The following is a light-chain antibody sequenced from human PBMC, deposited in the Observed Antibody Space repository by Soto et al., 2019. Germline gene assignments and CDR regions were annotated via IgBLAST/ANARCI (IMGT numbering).Light chain of an antibody. CDR2: EVR. CDR1: MRNVGAYNL. J-gene: IGLJ3*02. V-gene: IGLV2-14*01. Sequence: QSALTQPASVSGSAGQSITISCSGTMRNVGAYNLVSWYQQHPGTAPKLIIYEVRNRPSGISSRFSGSRSGNTASLTISGLQSEDEGDYYCSAYTASRTLVFGGGTKVTVL. CDR3: SAYTASRTLV.